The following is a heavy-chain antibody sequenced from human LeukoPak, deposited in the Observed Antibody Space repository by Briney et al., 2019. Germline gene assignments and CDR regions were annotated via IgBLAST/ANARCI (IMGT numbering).Heavy chain of an antibody. CDR2: INHSGST. J-gene: IGHJ5*02. D-gene: IGHD2-15*01. Sequence: SETLSLTCAVYGGSFSGYYWSRIRQPPGKGLEWIGEINHSGSTNYNPSLKSRVTISVDTSKNQFSLKLSSVTAADTAVYYCARGDLYCSGGSCTGNWFDPWGQGTLVTVSS. CDR3: ARGDLYCSGGSCTGNWFDP. CDR1: GGSFSGYY. V-gene: IGHV4-34*01.